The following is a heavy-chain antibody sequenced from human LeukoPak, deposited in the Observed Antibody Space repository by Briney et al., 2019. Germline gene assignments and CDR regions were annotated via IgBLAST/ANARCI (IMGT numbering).Heavy chain of an antibody. J-gene: IGHJ6*02. Sequence: ALRLSCAGSGFIFNNYAMHWVRQAPGKGLEWVSGISWNSGSIGYADSVKGRFTISRDSAKNSLYLQMNSLRAEDTALYYCAKDLAARLGYYYGMDVWGQGTTVTVSS. D-gene: IGHD6-6*01. CDR1: GFIFNNYA. CDR3: AKDLAARLGYYYGMDV. V-gene: IGHV3-9*01. CDR2: ISWNSGSI.